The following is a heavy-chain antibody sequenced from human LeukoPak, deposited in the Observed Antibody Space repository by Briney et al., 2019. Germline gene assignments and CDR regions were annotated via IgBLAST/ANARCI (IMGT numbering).Heavy chain of an antibody. CDR2: FYRSGST. V-gene: IGHV4-38-2*01. D-gene: IGHD1-26*01. Sequence: SETLSLTCAVSGASVSSGYYWGWIRQSPGKGLEWIGSFYRSGSTNYNPSLKSRFTISVDAYKKQFSLRLTSVTAADTAVYYSVRWAYRAAGLDYWGQGTLVTVTS. J-gene: IGHJ4*02. CDR3: VRWAYRAAGLDY. CDR1: GASVSSGYY.